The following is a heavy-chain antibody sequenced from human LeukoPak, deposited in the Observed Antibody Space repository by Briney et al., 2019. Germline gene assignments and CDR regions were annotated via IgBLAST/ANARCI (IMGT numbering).Heavy chain of an antibody. CDR3: ARDRAPYYDILTGYGRGNWFDP. Sequence: SQTLSLTCTVSGGSISSGGYYWSWIRQHPGKGLEWIGYIYYSGSTYYNPSLKSRVTISVDTSKNQFYLKLSSVTAADTAVYYCARDRAPYYDILTGYGRGNWFDPWGQGTLVTVSS. CDR1: GGSISSGGYY. D-gene: IGHD3-9*01. V-gene: IGHV4-31*03. J-gene: IGHJ5*02. CDR2: IYYSGST.